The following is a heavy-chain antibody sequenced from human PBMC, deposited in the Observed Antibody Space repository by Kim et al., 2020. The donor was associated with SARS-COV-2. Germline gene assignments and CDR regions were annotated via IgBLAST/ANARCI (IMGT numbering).Heavy chain of an antibody. V-gene: IGHV3-20*01. Sequence: GGSLRLSCAASGFTFDDYGMSWVRQAPGKGLEWVSGINWNGGSTGYADSVKGRFTISRDNAKNSLYLQMNSLRAEDTALYHCARDGPDIAAVNYYYGMDVWGQGTTVTVSS. J-gene: IGHJ6*02. CDR1: GFTFDDYG. CDR2: INWNGGST. CDR3: ARDGPDIAAVNYYYGMDV. D-gene: IGHD6-13*01.